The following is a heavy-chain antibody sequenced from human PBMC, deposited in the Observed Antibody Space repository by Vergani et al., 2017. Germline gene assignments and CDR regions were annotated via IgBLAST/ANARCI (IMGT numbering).Heavy chain of an antibody. D-gene: IGHD2-2*01. CDR2: ISWDGGST. Sequence: EVQLVESGGVVVQPGGSLRLSCAASGFTFDDYTMHWVRQAPGKGLEWVSLISWDGGSTYYADSVKGRCTISRDNSKNSLYLQMNSLRTEDTALYYCAKVRGGPAASRGYFDYWGQGTLVTVSS. J-gene: IGHJ4*02. V-gene: IGHV3-43*01. CDR1: GFTFDDYT. CDR3: AKVRGGPAASRGYFDY.